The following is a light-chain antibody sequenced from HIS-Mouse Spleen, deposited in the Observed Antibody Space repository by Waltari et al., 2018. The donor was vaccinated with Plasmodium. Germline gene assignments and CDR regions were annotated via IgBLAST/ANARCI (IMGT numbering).Light chain of an antibody. CDR1: ALPKKY. CDR2: EDS. V-gene: IGLV3-10*01. Sequence: SYELTQPPSVSVSPGQTARITCSGAALPKKYAYWYQQKSGQAPGLVLYEDSKRPSGIPERFSGFSSGTIATLTISGGQVEDEADYYCYSTDSSGNHRVFGGGTKLTVL. CDR3: YSTDSSGNHRV. J-gene: IGLJ3*02.